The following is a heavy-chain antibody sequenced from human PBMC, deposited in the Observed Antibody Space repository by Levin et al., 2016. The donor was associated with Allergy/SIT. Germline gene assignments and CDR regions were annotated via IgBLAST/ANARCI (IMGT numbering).Heavy chain of an antibody. CDR3: ARISPGVTGSDY. CDR2: IFSSGGT. J-gene: IGHJ4*02. V-gene: IGHV4-59*01. Sequence: WIRQPPGKGLEYIGSIFSSGGTNYNPSLKSRISMSLDTSKKQFSLNLRSVTAADTAVYYCARISPGVTGSDYWGQGILVTVSS. D-gene: IGHD1-20*01.